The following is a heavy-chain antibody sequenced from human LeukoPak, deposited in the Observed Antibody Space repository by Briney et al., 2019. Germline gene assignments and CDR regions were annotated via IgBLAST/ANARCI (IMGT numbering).Heavy chain of an antibody. Sequence: GGSLRLSCAASGFTFNNYWMNWVRQAPGKGLVWVSRINSDGSSTSYADSVKGRFTISRDNSKNTLYLQMNSLRAEDTAVYYCARDRERWLQTFDYWGQGTLVTVSS. CDR1: GFTFNNYW. D-gene: IGHD5-24*01. V-gene: IGHV3-74*01. CDR3: ARDRERWLQTFDY. CDR2: INSDGSST. J-gene: IGHJ4*02.